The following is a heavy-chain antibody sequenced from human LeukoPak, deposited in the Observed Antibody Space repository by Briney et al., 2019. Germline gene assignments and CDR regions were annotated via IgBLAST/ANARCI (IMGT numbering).Heavy chain of an antibody. V-gene: IGHV3-23*01. Sequence: GGSLRLSRAASGFTFSSYAMSWVRQAPGKGLEWVSGISGSGGSTYYADSVKGRFTISREDAKNSLYLQMNSLRAGDTAVYYCARGGWSHNNRYFDLWGRGTLVTVSS. D-gene: IGHD6-19*01. CDR3: ARGGWSHNNRYFDL. CDR1: GFTFSSYA. J-gene: IGHJ2*01. CDR2: ISGSGGST.